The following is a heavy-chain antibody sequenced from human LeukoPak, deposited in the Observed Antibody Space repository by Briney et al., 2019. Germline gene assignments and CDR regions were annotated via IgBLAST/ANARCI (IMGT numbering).Heavy chain of an antibody. CDR1: GFTFSSYS. J-gene: IGHJ4*02. CDR2: ISSSGSYI. Sequence: GGSLRLSCAASGFTFSSYSMNWVRQAPGKGLEWVSSISSSGSYIYYADSVKGRFTISRDNAKNSLYLQMNSLRAEDTAVYYCASDPIVVVPAAQPTIADYWGQGTLVTVSS. D-gene: IGHD2-2*01. CDR3: ASDPIVVVPAAQPTIADY. V-gene: IGHV3-21*01.